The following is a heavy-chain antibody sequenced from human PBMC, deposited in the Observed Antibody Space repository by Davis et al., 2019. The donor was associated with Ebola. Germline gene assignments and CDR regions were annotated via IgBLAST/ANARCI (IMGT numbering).Heavy chain of an antibody. V-gene: IGHV4-59*11. CDR3: ASTRFWTGYCFDY. Sequence: PSETLSLTCLVSGGSISSPFWNWIRQPPGKGLEWIGYIYYSGDTNYNPSLKSRVTMSVDTSNNHFSLRLTSVTAADTAVYYCASTRFWTGYCFDYWGQGTLVTVSS. CDR2: IYYSGDT. D-gene: IGHD3/OR15-3a*01. J-gene: IGHJ4*02. CDR1: GGSISSPF.